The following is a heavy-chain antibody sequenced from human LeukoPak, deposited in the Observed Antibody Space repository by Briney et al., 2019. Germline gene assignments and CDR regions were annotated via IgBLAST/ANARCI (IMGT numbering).Heavy chain of an antibody. J-gene: IGHJ6*03. Sequence: PSETLSLTCTVSGGSISSYYWSWIRQPPGKGLEWIGYIYYSGSTNYNPSPKSRVTISVDTSKNQFSLKLSSVTAADTAVYYCARSLGAYDSSGYYTGADYYYMDVWGKGTTVTVSS. CDR1: GGSISSYY. CDR2: IYYSGST. V-gene: IGHV4-59*01. CDR3: ARSLGAYDSSGYYTGADYYYMDV. D-gene: IGHD3-22*01.